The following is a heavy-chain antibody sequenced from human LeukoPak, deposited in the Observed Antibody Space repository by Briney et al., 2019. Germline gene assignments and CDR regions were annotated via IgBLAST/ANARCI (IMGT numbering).Heavy chain of an antibody. V-gene: IGHV4-59*12. D-gene: IGHD2-21*01. J-gene: IGHJ4*02. CDR2: IHDSGST. CDR1: GGSISSYY. CDR3: AKEYCGGDCYTVNYFDY. Sequence: SETLSLTCTVSGGSISSYYWSWIRQPPGKGLEWIGCIHDSGSTNYNPSLKSRVTVSVDRSRNQFSLKLSSVTAADAAVYYCAKEYCGGDCYTVNYFDYWGQGTLVTVSS.